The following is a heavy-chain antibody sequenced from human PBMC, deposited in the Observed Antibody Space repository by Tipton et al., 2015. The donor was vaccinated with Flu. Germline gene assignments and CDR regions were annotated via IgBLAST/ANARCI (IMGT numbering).Heavy chain of an antibody. CDR3: AKLVYFDSSGYYRYYFDY. D-gene: IGHD3-22*01. Sequence: TLSLTCSVSGDSIGSRYYWAWIRQPPGQGLEWIGNIHRTGSTYYNPSLRGRVTISVDTSKNQFSLRLTSVTAADTAIYYCAKLVYFDSSGYYRYYFDYWGQGTLVTVST. CDR2: IHRTGST. CDR1: GDSIGSRYY. V-gene: IGHV4-38-2*01. J-gene: IGHJ4*02.